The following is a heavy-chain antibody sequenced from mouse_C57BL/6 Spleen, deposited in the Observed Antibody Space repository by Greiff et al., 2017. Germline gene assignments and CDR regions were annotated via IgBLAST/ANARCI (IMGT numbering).Heavy chain of an antibody. CDR3: ARDDGTTRRYAMDY. CDR2: IDPSDSYT. D-gene: IGHD2-3*01. J-gene: IGHJ4*01. CDR1: GYTFTSYW. Sequence: QVQLQQPGAELVKPGASVKLSCKASGYTFTSYWMQWVKQRPGQGLEWIGEIDPSDSYTNYNQKFKGKATLTVDTSSSTAYMQLSSLTSEDSAVYYCARDDGTTRRYAMDYWGQGTSVTVSS. V-gene: IGHV1-50*01.